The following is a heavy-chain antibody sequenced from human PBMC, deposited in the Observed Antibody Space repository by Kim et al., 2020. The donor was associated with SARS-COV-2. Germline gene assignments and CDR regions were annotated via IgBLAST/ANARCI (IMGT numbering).Heavy chain of an antibody. D-gene: IGHD6-13*01. J-gene: IGHJ4*02. V-gene: IGHV3-23*03. CDR3: AKTRGGAAAGYYFDY. Sequence: DSVKGRFTSSRDDSQNTPYLQMNSRRAEDTAVYYCAKTRGGAAAGYYFDYWGQGTLVTVSS.